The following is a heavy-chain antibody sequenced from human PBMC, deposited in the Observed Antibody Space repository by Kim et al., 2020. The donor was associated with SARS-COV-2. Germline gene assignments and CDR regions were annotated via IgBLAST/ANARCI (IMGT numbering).Heavy chain of an antibody. CDR3: ARGDFLTGSFNFYFDS. Sequence: ARKFQGRVTTTRDTSTSTVYMELSSLRSDDTAVYYCARGDFLTGSFNFYFDSWGQGTLVTVSS. D-gene: IGHD3-9*01. V-gene: IGHV1-46*01. J-gene: IGHJ4*02.